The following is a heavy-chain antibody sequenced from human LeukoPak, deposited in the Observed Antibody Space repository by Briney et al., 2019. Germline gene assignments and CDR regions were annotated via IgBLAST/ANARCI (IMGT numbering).Heavy chain of an antibody. V-gene: IGHV1-2*02. D-gene: IGHD1-26*01. CDR2: INPNSGGA. CDR1: GYTFTGYY. CDR3: ARGDKWELLYYFDY. J-gene: IGHJ4*02. Sequence: ASVKVSCKAPGYTFTGYYMHWVRQAPGQGLEWMGWINPNSGGANYAQKFQGRVTMTRDTSISTAYMELSRLRSDNTAVYYCARGDKWELLYYFDYWGQGTLVTVSS.